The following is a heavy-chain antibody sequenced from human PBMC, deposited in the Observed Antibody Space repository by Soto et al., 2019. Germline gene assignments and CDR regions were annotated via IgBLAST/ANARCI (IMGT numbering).Heavy chain of an antibody. CDR3: AKGLALMADH. CDR2: ILYDGSKE. V-gene: IGHV3-30*18. Sequence: PGGSLRLSCTDSGFSFNTYVTDWVRQAPGKGLEWVARILYDGSKEYYADPAKGRFTISRDNSKNTLYLQMDSLRVEDTAVYYCAKGLALMADHWGQGTPVTVSS. D-gene: IGHD2-21*01. J-gene: IGHJ4*02. CDR1: GFSFNTYV.